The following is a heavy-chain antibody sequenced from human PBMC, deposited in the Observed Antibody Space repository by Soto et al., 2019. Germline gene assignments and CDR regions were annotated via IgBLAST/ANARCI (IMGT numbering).Heavy chain of an antibody. J-gene: IGHJ6*02. Sequence: PGGSLRLSCAASGFTFSSYAMHWVRQAPGKGLEWVAVIPYDGSNKYYADSVKGRFTISRDNSKNTLYLQMNSLRAEDTAVYYCARERGYCSSTSCYSSGMDVWGQGTTVTVSS. CDR1: GFTFSSYA. V-gene: IGHV3-30-3*01. CDR3: ARERGYCSSTSCYSSGMDV. CDR2: IPYDGSNK. D-gene: IGHD2-2*02.